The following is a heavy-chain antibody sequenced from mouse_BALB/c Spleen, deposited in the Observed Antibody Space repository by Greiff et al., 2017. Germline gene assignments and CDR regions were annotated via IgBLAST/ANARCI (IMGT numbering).Heavy chain of an antibody. J-gene: IGHJ4*01. V-gene: IGHV1-15*01. D-gene: IGHD1-2*01. CDR1: GYTFTDYE. CDR3: TRGTTATTYAMDY. Sequence: VKLMESGAELVRPGASVTLSCKASGYTFTDYEMHWVKQTPVHGLEWIGAIDPETGGTAYNQKFKGKATLTADKSSSTAYMELRSLTSEDSAVYYCTRGTTATTYAMDYWGQGTSVTVSS. CDR2: IDPETGGT.